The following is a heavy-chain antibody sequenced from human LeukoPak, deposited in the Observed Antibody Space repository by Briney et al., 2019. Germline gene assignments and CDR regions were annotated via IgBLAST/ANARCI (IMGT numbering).Heavy chain of an antibody. J-gene: IGHJ5*02. V-gene: IGHV4-4*09. Sequence: SETLSLTCTVSDGSISSYYWSWIRQPPGKGLEWIGYIYTSGSTNSNPSLKSRVTISVDTSKNQFSLKLSSVTAADTAVYYCARCGMAGSGYIFDHWFGPWGQGTLVTVSS. CDR3: ARCGMAGSGYIFDHWFGP. CDR1: DGSISSYY. CDR2: IYTSGST. D-gene: IGHD3-22*01.